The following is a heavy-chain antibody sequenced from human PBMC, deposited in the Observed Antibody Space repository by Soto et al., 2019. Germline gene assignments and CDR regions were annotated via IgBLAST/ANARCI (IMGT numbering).Heavy chain of an antibody. CDR2: MYSSGSI. Sequence: QLQFQESGPGLVRPSETLSLTCTVSGGSVSSSTYYWTWIRQPPGKGLGWIGTMYSSGSIYYNPSLKSRVTISVDRSQNHFSLKVRSVTAADTAVYYCTRRITIFGVDPGLDYWGQGTLVTVS. J-gene: IGHJ4*02. V-gene: IGHV4-39*02. D-gene: IGHD3-3*01. CDR1: GGSVSSSTYY. CDR3: TRRITIFGVDPGLDY.